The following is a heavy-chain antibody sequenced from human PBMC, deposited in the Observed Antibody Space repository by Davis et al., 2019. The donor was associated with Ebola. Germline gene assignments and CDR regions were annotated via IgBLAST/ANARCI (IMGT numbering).Heavy chain of an antibody. J-gene: IGHJ4*02. V-gene: IGHV3-23*01. Sequence: GESLKISCAASGFTFSSYAMSWVRQAPGKGLEWVSAISGSGGSTYYADSVKGRFTISRDNSKNTLYLQMNSLRAEDTAVYYCAKDWGYDILTGYSADDYWGQGTLVTVSS. CDR1: GFTFSSYA. CDR2: ISGSGGST. CDR3: AKDWGYDILTGYSADDY. D-gene: IGHD3-9*01.